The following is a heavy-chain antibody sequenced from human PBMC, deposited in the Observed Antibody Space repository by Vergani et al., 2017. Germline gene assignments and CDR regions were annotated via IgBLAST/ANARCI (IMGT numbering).Heavy chain of an antibody. CDR2: IYYSGST. V-gene: IGHV4-31*03. J-gene: IGHJ4*02. Sequence: QVQLQESGPGLVKPSQTLSLTCTVSGGSISSGGYYWSWIRQHPGKGLDWIGYIYYSGSTYYNPSLKSRVTISVDTSKTQFSLKLISVTAADTAVYYCARVSAGSIVGAPSHFDYWGQGTLVTVSS. D-gene: IGHD1-26*01. CDR1: GGSISSGGYY. CDR3: ARVSAGSIVGAPSHFDY.